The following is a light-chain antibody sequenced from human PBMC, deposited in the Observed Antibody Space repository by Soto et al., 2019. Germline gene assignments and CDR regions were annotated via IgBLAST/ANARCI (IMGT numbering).Light chain of an antibody. V-gene: IGKV3-15*01. Sequence: EILMTQSPATLSVSPGERATLSCRASQSVSSNLAWYQQKPGQAPRLLIYGASTRATGIPARFSGSGFGTEFTLAISGLQSEDFAVYYCRQYDNWPFAFGPGTKVDIK. CDR2: GAS. CDR3: RQYDNWPFA. CDR1: QSVSSN. J-gene: IGKJ3*01.